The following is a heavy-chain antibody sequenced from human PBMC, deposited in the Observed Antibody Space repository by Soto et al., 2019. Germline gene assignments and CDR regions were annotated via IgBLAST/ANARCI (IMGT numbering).Heavy chain of an antibody. Sequence: GGSLRLSCAASGFTVSSNYMSWVRQAPGKGLEWVSVIYSGGSTYYADSVKGRFTISRDNSKNTLYLQMNSLRAEDTAVYYCARDVDYGDGNDAFDIWGQGTMVTVSS. J-gene: IGHJ3*02. V-gene: IGHV3-66*01. CDR3: ARDVDYGDGNDAFDI. CDR2: IYSGGST. CDR1: GFTVSSNY. D-gene: IGHD4-17*01.